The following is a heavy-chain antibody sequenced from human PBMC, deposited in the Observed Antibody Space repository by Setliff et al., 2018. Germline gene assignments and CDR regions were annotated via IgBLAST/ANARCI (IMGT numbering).Heavy chain of an antibody. CDR2: IYYSGST. D-gene: IGHD2-8*02. CDR1: GGSVSSGSYY. V-gene: IGHV4-61*01. J-gene: IGHJ4*02. CDR3: ARDTDGPPYFDY. Sequence: SETLSLTCTVSGGSVSSGSYYWSWIRQPPGKGLEWIGYIYYSGSTNYNPSLKSRGTISVGTSKNQFSLKLNSVTAADTAVYYCARDTDGPPYFDYWGQGTLVTVSS.